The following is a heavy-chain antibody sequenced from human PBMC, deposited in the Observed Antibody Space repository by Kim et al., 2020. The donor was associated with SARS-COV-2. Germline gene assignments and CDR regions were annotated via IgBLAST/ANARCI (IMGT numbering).Heavy chain of an antibody. CDR3: ARPPPRTEGLRDKDAFDI. V-gene: IGHV5-51*01. CDR2: IYPGDSDT. J-gene: IGHJ3*02. D-gene: IGHD5-12*01. CDR1: GYSFTSYW. Sequence: GESLKISCKGSGYSFTSYWIGWVRQMPGKGLEWMGIIYPGDSDTRYSPSFQGQVTISADKSISTAYLQWSSLKASDTAMYYCARPPPRTEGLRDKDAFDIWGQGTMVTVSS.